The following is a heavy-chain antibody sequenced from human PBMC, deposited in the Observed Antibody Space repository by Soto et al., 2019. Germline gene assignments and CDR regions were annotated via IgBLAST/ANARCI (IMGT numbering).Heavy chain of an antibody. CDR1: GYSFTSYW. CDR3: AILLSGLSDYGMDV. D-gene: IGHD3-16*02. CDR2: IGPSDSYT. J-gene: IGHJ6*02. V-gene: IGHV5-10-1*01. Sequence: GESLKISCKGSGYSFTSYWISWVRQMPGKGLEWMGRIGPSDSYTNYSPSFQGHVTTSADKSISTAYLQWSSLKASDTAMYYCAILLSGLSDYGMDVWGQGTTVTVSS.